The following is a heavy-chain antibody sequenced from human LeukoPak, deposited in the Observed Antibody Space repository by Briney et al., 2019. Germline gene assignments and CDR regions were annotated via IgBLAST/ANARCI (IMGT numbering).Heavy chain of an antibody. V-gene: IGHV4-34*01. CDR2: INHSGST. J-gene: IGHJ4*02. CDR1: GGSFSGYY. D-gene: IGHD2-15*01. CDR3: ARGYCSGGSCYSFDY. Sequence: SETLSLTCAVYGGSFSGYYWSWIRQPPGKGLEWIGEINHSGSTNYNPSLKSRVTISVDTSKNQFSLKLSSVTAADTAVYYCARGYCSGGSCYSFDYWGQGTLVTVSS.